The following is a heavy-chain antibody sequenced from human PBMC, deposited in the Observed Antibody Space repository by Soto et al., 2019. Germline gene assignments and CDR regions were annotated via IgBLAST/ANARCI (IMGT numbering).Heavy chain of an antibody. CDR2: IYYSGST. D-gene: IGHD3-22*01. J-gene: IGHJ1*01. CDR1: GGSISSGGYY. Sequence: SETLSLTCTVSGGSISSGGYYWTWIRQHPGKGLEWIGYIYYSGSTYYNPSLKSRVTISVDTSKNQFSLKLSSVTAADTAVYYCGRVEYYDSSGYYYEYFQHWGQGTLVTVSS. CDR3: GRVEYYDSSGYYYEYFQH. V-gene: IGHV4-31*03.